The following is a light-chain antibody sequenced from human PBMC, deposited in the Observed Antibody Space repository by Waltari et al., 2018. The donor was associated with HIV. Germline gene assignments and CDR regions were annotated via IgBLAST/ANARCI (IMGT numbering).Light chain of an antibody. J-gene: IGLJ1*01. Sequence: QSVLTQPPSESAAPGQAVTISCSAAIGNFRNNFLSWYDHLPGTAPSLIIYDNVQRPSGIPDLFSSSKSGTSATLSISGLQTGDEAFYYCESWHTAQISGLFGTGTKVTVL. CDR1: IGNFRNNF. V-gene: IGLV1-51*01. CDR3: ESWHTAQISGL. CDR2: DNV.